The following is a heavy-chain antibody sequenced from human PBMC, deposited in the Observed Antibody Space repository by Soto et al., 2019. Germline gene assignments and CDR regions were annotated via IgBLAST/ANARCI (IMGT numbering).Heavy chain of an antibody. V-gene: IGHV3-30*18. Sequence: GGSLRLSCAASGFTFSSYGMHGVRQAPSKGLEWVAVISYDGSNKYYADSVKGRFTISRDNSKNTLYLQMNSLRAEDTAVYYCAKDLSNYDPYYYYYGMDVWGQGTTVTVSS. CDR3: AKDLSNYDPYYYYYGMDV. J-gene: IGHJ6*02. D-gene: IGHD4-4*01. CDR1: GFTFSSYG. CDR2: ISYDGSNK.